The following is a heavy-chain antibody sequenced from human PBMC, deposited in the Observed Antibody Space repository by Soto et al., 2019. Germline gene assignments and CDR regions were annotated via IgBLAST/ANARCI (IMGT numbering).Heavy chain of an antibody. V-gene: IGHV1-18*01. Sequence: QVHLVQSGAEVKKPGASVKVSCKGSGYAFTTYGITWVRQAPGQGLEWMGWISAHNGNTNYAQKLQGRVTVTRDTSTGTAYMELRSLRSDDTAVYYCARGRYGDYWGHGARVTVSS. J-gene: IGHJ4*01. CDR2: ISAHNGNT. CDR1: GYAFTTYG. CDR3: ARGRYGDY. D-gene: IGHD1-1*01.